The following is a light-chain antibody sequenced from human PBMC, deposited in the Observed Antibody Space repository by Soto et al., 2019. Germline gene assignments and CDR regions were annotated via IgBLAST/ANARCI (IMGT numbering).Light chain of an antibody. CDR3: QQYNNWPPMYT. J-gene: IGKJ2*01. CDR1: QSVSSN. CDR2: GAS. Sequence: EIAMTQSPATLSVSPGETATLSCRASQSVSSNLAWYQHKPGQAPRLLIYGASTRATGIPARFSGSGSGTEFTLTISSLQSEDFAIYYCQQYNNWPPMYTFGQGTKLEIK. V-gene: IGKV3-15*01.